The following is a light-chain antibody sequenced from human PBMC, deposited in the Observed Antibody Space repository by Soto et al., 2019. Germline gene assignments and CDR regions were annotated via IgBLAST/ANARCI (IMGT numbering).Light chain of an antibody. V-gene: IGKV3-15*01. J-gene: IGKJ2*01. Sequence: EIVMTQSPATLSVSPGERATLSRRASQTVSTNLGWYQQKPGQAPRLLIYAASTRATGIPARFSGSGSGTDFTLTISSLQSEDSAVYYCQQYHNWPPYTFGQGTKLEIK. CDR2: AAS. CDR3: QQYHNWPPYT. CDR1: QTVSTN.